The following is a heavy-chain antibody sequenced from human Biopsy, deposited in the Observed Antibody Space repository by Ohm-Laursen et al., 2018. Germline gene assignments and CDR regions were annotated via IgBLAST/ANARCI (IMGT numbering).Heavy chain of an antibody. CDR3: AKDHCSGGTCYSDGPVFDF. J-gene: IGHJ4*02. CDR2: ISGSGSTT. Sequence: SLRLSCTASGFTFSSYVMSWVRQAPGKGLEWVPTISGSGSTTYYADSVKGRFTISRDNSKNTLYLQMNSLRAEDTAVYYCAKDHCSGGTCYSDGPVFDFWGQGTLVTVSS. V-gene: IGHV3-23*01. CDR1: GFTFSSYV. D-gene: IGHD2-15*01.